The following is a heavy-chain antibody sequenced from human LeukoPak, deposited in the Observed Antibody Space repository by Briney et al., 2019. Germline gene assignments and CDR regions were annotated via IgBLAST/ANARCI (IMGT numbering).Heavy chain of an antibody. V-gene: IGHV4-61*08. CDR1: GGSISSGGYY. D-gene: IGHD6-19*01. CDR2: IYYSGST. Sequence: SETLSLTCTVSGGSISSGGYYWSWIRQHPGKGLEWIGYIYYSGSTNYNPSLKSRVTISVDTSKNQFSLKLSSVTAADTAVYYCARHYSSGWYLFDYWGQGTLVTVSS. J-gene: IGHJ4*02. CDR3: ARHYSSGWYLFDY.